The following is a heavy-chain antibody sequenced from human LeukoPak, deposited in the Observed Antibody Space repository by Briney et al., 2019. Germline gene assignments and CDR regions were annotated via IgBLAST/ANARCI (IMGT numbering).Heavy chain of an antibody. Sequence: GGSLRLSCAASGFTFSDYYMSWIRQAPGKGLEWVSVIYPGGDTYYADSVKGRFIISRDISKNTLYLQMNSLRAEDTAVYYCARDQGGDHTYYYYMDVWGKGTTVTISS. CDR3: ARDQGGDHTYYYYMDV. D-gene: IGHD4-17*01. J-gene: IGHJ6*03. CDR1: GFTFSDYY. CDR2: IYPGGDT. V-gene: IGHV3-53*01.